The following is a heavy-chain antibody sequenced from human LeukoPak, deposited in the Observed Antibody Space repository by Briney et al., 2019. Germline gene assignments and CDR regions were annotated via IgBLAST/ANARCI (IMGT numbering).Heavy chain of an antibody. D-gene: IGHD5-24*01. J-gene: IGHJ4*02. Sequence: PGGSLRLSCEASGFXFSSYWMHWVRQAPGKGLVWVSRINSDGSTTTYADSVKGRFTVSRDNAKNMLYLQMNNLRAEDTAVYYCASRSGMATTIDYWGQGTLVTVSS. V-gene: IGHV3-74*01. CDR2: INSDGSTT. CDR1: GFXFSSYW. CDR3: ASRSGMATTIDY.